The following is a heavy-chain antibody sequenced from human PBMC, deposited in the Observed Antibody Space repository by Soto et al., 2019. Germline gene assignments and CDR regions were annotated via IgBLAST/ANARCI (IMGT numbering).Heavy chain of an antibody. CDR1: GYTFTGYY. Sequence: ASVKVSCKASGYTFTGYYMHWVRQAPGQGLEWMGWINPNSGGTNYAQKFQGWVTMTRDTSISTAYMELSRLRSDDTAVYYCARDNSSSWYKGIDYWGQGTLVTVSS. D-gene: IGHD6-13*01. J-gene: IGHJ4*02. CDR3: ARDNSSSWYKGIDY. CDR2: INPNSGGT. V-gene: IGHV1-2*04.